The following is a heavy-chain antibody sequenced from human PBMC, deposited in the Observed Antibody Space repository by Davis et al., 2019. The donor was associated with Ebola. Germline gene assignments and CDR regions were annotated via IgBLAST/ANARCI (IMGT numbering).Heavy chain of an antibody. CDR3: ARAGLLGYCSGSNCHNGMDV. V-gene: IGHV4-59*12. CDR2: ISYSGST. CDR1: GGSISRYY. Sequence: MPSETLSLTCTVSGGSISRYYWTWIRQPPGKGLEWIGYISYSGSTHYNPSLKSRVTISVDTSKNQFSLRLSSVAAADTAVYYCARAGLLGYCSGSNCHNGMDVWGKGTTVTVSS. D-gene: IGHD2-15*01. J-gene: IGHJ6*04.